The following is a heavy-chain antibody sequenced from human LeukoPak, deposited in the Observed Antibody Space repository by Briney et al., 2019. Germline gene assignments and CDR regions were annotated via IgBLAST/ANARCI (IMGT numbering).Heavy chain of an antibody. J-gene: IGHJ4*02. CDR3: ARGGIYDSSGYYPGDSDY. D-gene: IGHD3-22*01. V-gene: IGHV4-39*07. CDR2: IYHSGST. Sequence: SETLSLTCTVSGGSISSSSYYWGWIRQPPGKGLEWIGSIYHSGSTYYNPSLKSRVTISVDTSKNQFSLKLSSVTAADTAVYYCARGGIYDSSGYYPGDSDYWGQGTLVTVSS. CDR1: GGSISSSSYY.